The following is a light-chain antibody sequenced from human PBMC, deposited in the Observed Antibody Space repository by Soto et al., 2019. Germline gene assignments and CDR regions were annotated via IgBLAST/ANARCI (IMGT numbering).Light chain of an antibody. J-gene: IGKJ2*01. V-gene: IGKV3-20*01. CDR1: QTVNSYF. CDR3: QKCINVPFT. Sequence: EIVLTQSPGTLSLSPGESATLSCRASQTVNSYFLAWYQQKPGQAPRLLIFGASSRVPGIPERFSGRGSVTDYTLYISRLEPEDFAVYFCQKCINVPFTFGPGTHLEIK. CDR2: GAS.